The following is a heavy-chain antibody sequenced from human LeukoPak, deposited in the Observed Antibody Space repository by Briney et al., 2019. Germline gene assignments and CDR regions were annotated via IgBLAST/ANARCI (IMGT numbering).Heavy chain of an antibody. CDR2: INPNNDDT. J-gene: IGHJ4*02. Sequence: ASVTVSCTASVYTFTGYYMHWVRQAPGQGLEWMGCINPNNDDTNYEQKFQGRVTMTRDTSISTAYMELSRLRSDDTAVYYCARGRPMVRSRDVLDDQWGQGTLVTVSS. CDR1: VYTFTGYY. CDR3: ARGRPMVRSRDVLDDQ. V-gene: IGHV1-2*02. D-gene: IGHD3-10*01.